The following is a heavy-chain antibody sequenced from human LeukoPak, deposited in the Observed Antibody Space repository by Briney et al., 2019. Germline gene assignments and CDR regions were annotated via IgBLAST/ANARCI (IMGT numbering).Heavy chain of an antibody. D-gene: IGHD2-21*02. CDR3: ARQECGGDCPAPDAFDI. J-gene: IGHJ3*02. V-gene: IGHV4-59*08. CDR1: GGSISSYY. Sequence: SETLSLTCTVSGGSISSYYWSWIRQPPGKGLEWIGYIYYSGSTNYNPSLKSRVTISVDTSKNQFSLKLSSVTAADTAVYYCARQECGGDCPAPDAFDIWGQGTMVTVSS. CDR2: IYYSGST.